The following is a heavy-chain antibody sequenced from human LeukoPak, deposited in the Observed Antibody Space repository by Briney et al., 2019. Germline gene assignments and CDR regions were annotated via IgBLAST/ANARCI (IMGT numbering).Heavy chain of an antibody. D-gene: IGHD3-22*01. CDR2: INPNSGGT. Sequence: ASVKVSCKASGYTFTGYYMHWVRQAPGQGLEWMGWINPNSGGTNYAQKFQGRVTMTRDTSISTAYMELSRLRSDDTAVYYCARLGFGYDSSSYYFPFDYWGQGTLVTVSS. CDR1: GYTFTGYY. V-gene: IGHV1-2*02. CDR3: ARLGFGYDSSSYYFPFDY. J-gene: IGHJ4*02.